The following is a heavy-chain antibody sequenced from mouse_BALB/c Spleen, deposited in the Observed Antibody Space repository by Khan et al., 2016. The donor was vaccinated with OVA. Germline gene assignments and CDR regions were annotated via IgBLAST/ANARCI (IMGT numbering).Heavy chain of an antibody. CDR2: ISGDSNTI. CDR1: GFTFNSYG. V-gene: IGHV5-17*02. CDR3: ATSYFYGYYFDY. Sequence: EVQLVESGGGLVQPGGSRKLSCAASGFTFNSYGMHWVRQAPEKGLEWVAYISGDSNTIYYTDTVKGRITISRDNPKNNLFLQMTSLMSEDTAMYYCATSYFYGYYFDYWGPGTTLTVS. J-gene: IGHJ2*01. D-gene: IGHD1-1*01.